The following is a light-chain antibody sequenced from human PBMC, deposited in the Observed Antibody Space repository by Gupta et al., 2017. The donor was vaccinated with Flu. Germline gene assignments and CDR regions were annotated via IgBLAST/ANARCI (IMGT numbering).Light chain of an antibody. V-gene: IGKV3-20*01. Sequence: EVVSTQPPGTLSVSPGERANLSCRASQSVTSNYLDWYQQKPGQTPRLLIYGASSRATGLPDRFSGSGSGTDFTLTISRLEPEDFAVYYCQQYGGVPFTFGQGTRVEI. CDR1: QSVTSNY. J-gene: IGKJ5*01. CDR2: GAS. CDR3: QQYGGVPFT.